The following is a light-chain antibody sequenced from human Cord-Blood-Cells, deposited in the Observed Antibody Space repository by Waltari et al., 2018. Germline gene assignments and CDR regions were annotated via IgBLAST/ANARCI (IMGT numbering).Light chain of an antibody. J-gene: IGKJ1*01. CDR2: AAS. Sequence: IQMTQSPISLSASVGDRVNITCRASQSISSYLNWYQQKPGKAPKILIYAASSLQSGVPSRFSGSGSGTDFTLTISSLQPEDFATYYCQQSYSTPSTFGQGTKVEIK. CDR3: QQSYSTPST. V-gene: IGKV1-39*01. CDR1: QSISSY.